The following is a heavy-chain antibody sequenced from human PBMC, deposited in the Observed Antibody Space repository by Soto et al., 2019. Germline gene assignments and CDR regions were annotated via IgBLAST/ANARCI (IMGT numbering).Heavy chain of an antibody. J-gene: IGHJ6*02. D-gene: IGHD3-3*01. CDR1: GFTFSDYV. V-gene: IGHV3-23*01. CDR3: ARDRSTDFGLDV. CDR2: ISDGGERT. Sequence: EVQLLESGGDLVQPGGSLRLSCVASGFTFSDYVMSWVRQVPGKGLEWVSSISDGGERTDYRDFVRGRFTISRDNARFTLLLTMNRLRVDDTAIYFCARDRSTDFGLDVWGQGTTVTVSS.